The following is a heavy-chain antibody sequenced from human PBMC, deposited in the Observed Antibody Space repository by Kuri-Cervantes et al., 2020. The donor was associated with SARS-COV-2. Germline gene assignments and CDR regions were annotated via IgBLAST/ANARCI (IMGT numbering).Heavy chain of an antibody. V-gene: IGHV4-61*02. Sequence: LRLSCTVSGGSISAETYYWSWVRRPAGKGLEWIGRIYSSGNTNYNPSLKSRVTISEDTSRNQFSLKLTSVTAADTAVYFCARGRGYHDSSGYYFDSWGQGTLVTVSS. CDR2: IYSSGNT. J-gene: IGHJ4*02. CDR1: GGSISAETYY. CDR3: ARGRGYHDSSGYYFDS. D-gene: IGHD3-22*01.